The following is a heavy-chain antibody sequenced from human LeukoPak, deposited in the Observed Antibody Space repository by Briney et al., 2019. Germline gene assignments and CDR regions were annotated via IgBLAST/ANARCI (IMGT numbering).Heavy chain of an antibody. V-gene: IGHV1-2*06. J-gene: IGHJ3*02. CDR2: INPNSGGT. CDR1: GYTFTGYH. D-gene: IGHD4-17*01. Sequence: ASVKVSCKASGYTFTGYHLHWVRQAPGQGLEWMGRINPNSGGTNRAQKFQGRVTMTRDTSISTAYMDLSSLRSDDTAVYYCAREGVGDYNDAFDIWGQGTMVTVSS. CDR3: AREGVGDYNDAFDI.